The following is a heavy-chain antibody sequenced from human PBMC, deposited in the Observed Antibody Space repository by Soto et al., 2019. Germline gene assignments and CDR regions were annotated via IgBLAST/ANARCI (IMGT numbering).Heavy chain of an antibody. CDR1: GFAVSSNY. CDR2: IYSGGTT. Sequence: EVQLVESGGGLVQPGGSLRLSCAASGFAVSSNYLTWVRQAPGKGLECVSTIYSGGTTDYADSVKGRFTISRHNSKNTLYLQMNSLRAEDTAVYYCAGLSEPFYYGMDVWGQGTTVTVSS. D-gene: IGHD3-16*02. J-gene: IGHJ6*02. CDR3: AGLSEPFYYGMDV. V-gene: IGHV3-53*04.